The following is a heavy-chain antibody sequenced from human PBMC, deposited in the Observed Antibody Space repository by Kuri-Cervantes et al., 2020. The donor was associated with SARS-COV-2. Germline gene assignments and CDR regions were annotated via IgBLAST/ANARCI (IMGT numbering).Heavy chain of an antibody. CDR3: TRLVDYGDYLGY. V-gene: IGHV3-73*01. J-gene: IGHJ4*02. Sequence: GESLKISCAASGFTFSGSAMHWVRQASGKGLEWVGRIRSKANSYATAYAASVKGRFTISRGDSKNTAYLQMNSLKTEDTAVYYCTRLVDYGDYLGYWGQGTLVTVSS. CDR2: IRSKANSYAT. D-gene: IGHD4-17*01. CDR1: GFTFSGSA.